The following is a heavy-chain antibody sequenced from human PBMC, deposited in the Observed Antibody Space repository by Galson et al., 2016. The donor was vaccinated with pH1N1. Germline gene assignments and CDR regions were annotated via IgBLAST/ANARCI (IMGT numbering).Heavy chain of an antibody. J-gene: IGHJ4*02. CDR2: INPDSGAT. V-gene: IGHV1-2*02. CDR3: TGTLLSFGEPNNADF. D-gene: IGHD3-10*01. CDR1: GYTFTAHY. Sequence: SVKVSCKASGYTFTAHYVHWVRQAPGQGLEWMGWINPDSGATHYAQNFQGRVTLTRDTSITTVHMELSSLRVDDTAIYYCTGTLLSFGEPNNADFWGQGTQVTVSS.